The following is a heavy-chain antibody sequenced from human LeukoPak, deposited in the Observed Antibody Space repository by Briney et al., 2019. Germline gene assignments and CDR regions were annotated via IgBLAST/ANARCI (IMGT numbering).Heavy chain of an antibody. CDR3: ARGYNNIIGYYYMDV. V-gene: IGHV3-53*01. CDR2: IYSGDST. D-gene: IGHD1-1*01. Sequence: GRSLRLSCAASGFTVSSNYMTWVRRAPGKRLEWGLIIYSGDSTYYADSVKGRFTISRDNSKNTLYLQMNSLRAEDTAVYYCARGYNNIIGYYYMDVWGKGTTVTVSS. CDR1: GFTVSSNY. J-gene: IGHJ6*03.